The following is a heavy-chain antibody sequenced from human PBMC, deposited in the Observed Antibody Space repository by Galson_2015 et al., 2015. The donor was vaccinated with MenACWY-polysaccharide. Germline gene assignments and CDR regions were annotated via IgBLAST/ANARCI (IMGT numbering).Heavy chain of an antibody. CDR1: GLTFSSYG. V-gene: IGHV3-23*01. CDR3: AKGAAHYGSGNYYDY. J-gene: IGHJ4*02. CDR2: LSPTTGNT. Sequence: SLRLSCAGSGLTFSSYGMGWVRQAPGKGLEWVSGLSPTTGNTYYADSVRGRFTISRDNSKNTLYQQMNSPRAEDTAVYYCAKGAAHYGSGNYYDYWGQGTQVTVSS. D-gene: IGHD3-10*01.